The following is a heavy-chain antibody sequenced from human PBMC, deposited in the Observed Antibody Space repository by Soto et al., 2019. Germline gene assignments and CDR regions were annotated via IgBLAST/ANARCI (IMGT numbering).Heavy chain of an antibody. V-gene: IGHV3-30*03. Sequence: QVQLVESGGGVVQPGRSLRLSCAASGFTFSSYGMHWVRQAPGKGLEWVAVISYDGSNKYYADSVKGRFTISRDNSKNTLYLQMNSLRAEETAVYYCARYSSGWYASRFDYWGQGTLVTVSS. D-gene: IGHD6-19*01. CDR3: ARYSSGWYASRFDY. CDR2: ISYDGSNK. J-gene: IGHJ4*02. CDR1: GFTFSSYG.